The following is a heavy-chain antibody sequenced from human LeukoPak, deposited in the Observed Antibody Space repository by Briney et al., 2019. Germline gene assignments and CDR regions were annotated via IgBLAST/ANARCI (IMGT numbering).Heavy chain of an antibody. D-gene: IGHD3-9*01. CDR1: GYSISSAYF. CDR3: ARDLRYFDGTRPTPTWFDL. Sequence: LTCAVSGYSISSAYFWGWIRQPPGKGLEWIGSIYHSGSTYYNPSLKSRVTVSVDTSKNHFSLKVSSVTAADTAVYYCARDLRYFDGTRPTPTWFDLWGQGTLVTVSS. V-gene: IGHV4-38-2*02. J-gene: IGHJ5*02. CDR2: IYHSGST.